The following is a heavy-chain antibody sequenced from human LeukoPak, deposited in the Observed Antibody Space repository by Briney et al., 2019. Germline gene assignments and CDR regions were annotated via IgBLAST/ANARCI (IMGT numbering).Heavy chain of an antibody. Sequence: SETLSLTCTVSGGSISSYYWSWIRQPPGKGLEWIGYIYYSGSTNYNPPLKSRVTISVDTSKNQFSLKLSSVTAADTAVYYCARGNSGTTLDYWGQGTLVTVSS. D-gene: IGHD1-7*01. CDR2: IYYSGST. CDR1: GGSISSYY. J-gene: IGHJ4*02. V-gene: IGHV4-59*01. CDR3: ARGNSGTTLDY.